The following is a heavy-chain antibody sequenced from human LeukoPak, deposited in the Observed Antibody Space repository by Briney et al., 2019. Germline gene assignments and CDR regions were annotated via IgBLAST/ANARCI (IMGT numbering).Heavy chain of an antibody. D-gene: IGHD4-11*01. V-gene: IGHV3-48*03. CDR2: INSSGNTI. J-gene: IGHJ4*02. Sequence: GGSLRPSCAASGFTFRSYEMSWVRQAPGKGLEWLSYINSSGNTIYYADSVKGRFTISRDNAKNSLYLQMNSLRAEDTAVYYCARVSVTTRNDYWGQGTLVTVSS. CDR1: GFTFRSYE. CDR3: ARVSVTTRNDY.